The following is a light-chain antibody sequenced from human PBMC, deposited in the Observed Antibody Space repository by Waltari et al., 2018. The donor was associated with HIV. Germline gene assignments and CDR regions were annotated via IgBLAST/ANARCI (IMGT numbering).Light chain of an antibody. CDR1: QRINTD. Sequence: DIQMTQSPSSLSASVGDRVSITCRASQRINTDLNWYQQKTGKAPKLLIYTASTLQSGVPSRFSGSGSGTDFTLTISSLQPEDFAIYYCQQSDNTPLTFGGGTRVEIK. CDR2: TAS. V-gene: IGKV1-39*01. CDR3: QQSDNTPLT. J-gene: IGKJ4*01.